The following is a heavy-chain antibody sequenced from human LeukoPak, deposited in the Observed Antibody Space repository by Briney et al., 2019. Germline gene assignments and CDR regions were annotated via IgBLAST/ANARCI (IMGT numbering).Heavy chain of an antibody. Sequence: GGSLRLSCAASGFNFGDYAMSWVRQAPGKGLEWVAHIKEGGRGTFYVDSVKGRFTGSRDDARNTVYLQMNSLRAEDMAVYYCARWRGAQSEFVVWGQGTLVTVSS. CDR2: IKEGGRGT. D-gene: IGHD3-3*01. V-gene: IGHV3-7*01. J-gene: IGHJ4*02. CDR1: GFNFGDYA. CDR3: ARWRGAQSEFVV.